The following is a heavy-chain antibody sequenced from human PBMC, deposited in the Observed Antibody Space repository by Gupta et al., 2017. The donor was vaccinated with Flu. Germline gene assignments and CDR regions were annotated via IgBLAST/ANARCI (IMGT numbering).Heavy chain of an antibody. CDR3: ARHGVWASIAITP. CDR2: IYYSGST. D-gene: IGHD6-6*01. CDR1: GGSISSSSYY. V-gene: IGHV4-39*01. Sequence: QLQLQESGPGLVKPSETLSLTCTVSGGSISSSSYYWGWIRQPPGKGLEWIGSIYYSGSTYYNPSLKSRVTISVDTSKNQFSLKLSSVTAADTAVYYCARHGVWASIAITPWGQGTLVTVSS. J-gene: IGHJ5*02.